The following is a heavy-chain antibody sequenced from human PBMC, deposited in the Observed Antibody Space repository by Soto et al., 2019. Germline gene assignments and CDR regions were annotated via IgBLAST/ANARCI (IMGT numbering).Heavy chain of an antibody. Sequence: ASVKVSCKVSGYTLTELSMHWVRQAPGKGLEWMGGFDPEDGETIYAQKFQGRVTMTEDTSTDTAYMELSSLRSEDTAVYYCATLMYNSGPRWFDPWGQGTLVTVSS. CDR2: FDPEDGET. J-gene: IGHJ5*02. D-gene: IGHD6-19*01. CDR1: GYTLTELS. V-gene: IGHV1-24*01. CDR3: ATLMYNSGPRWFDP.